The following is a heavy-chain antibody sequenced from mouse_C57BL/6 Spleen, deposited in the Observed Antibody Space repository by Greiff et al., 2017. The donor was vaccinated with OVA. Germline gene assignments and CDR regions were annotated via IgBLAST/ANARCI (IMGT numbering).Heavy chain of an antibody. CDR2: INPGSGGT. V-gene: IGHV1-54*01. Sequence: QVQLKESGAELVRPGTSVKVSCKASGYAFTNYLIEWVKQRPGQGLEWIGVINPGSGGTNYNEKFKGKATLTADKSSSTAYMQLSSLTSEDSAVYFCARDDGYLYYFDYWGQGTTLTVSS. D-gene: IGHD2-3*01. J-gene: IGHJ2*01. CDR1: GYAFTNYL. CDR3: ARDDGYLYYFDY.